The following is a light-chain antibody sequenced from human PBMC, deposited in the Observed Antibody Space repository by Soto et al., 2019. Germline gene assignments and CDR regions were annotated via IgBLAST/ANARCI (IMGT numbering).Light chain of an antibody. V-gene: IGKV1-5*01. J-gene: IGKJ1*01. Sequence: DLQMTQSPSTLSASVGDRVTITCRASQIISSWLAWYQQKPGKAPKLLIYDASNLETGVPSRFSGSGSGTEFTLTISSLQPEDFATYYCQQYRTFGQGTKVEIK. CDR1: QIISSW. CDR2: DAS. CDR3: QQYRT.